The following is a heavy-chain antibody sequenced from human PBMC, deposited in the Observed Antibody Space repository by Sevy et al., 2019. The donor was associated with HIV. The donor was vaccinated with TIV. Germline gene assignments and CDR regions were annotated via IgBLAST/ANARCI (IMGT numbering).Heavy chain of an antibody. CDR2: ISSSSSTI. J-gene: IGHJ3*02. CDR3: ARDLGVLRFVEGAFDI. Sequence: GGSLRLSCAASGFTFSSYSMNWVRQAPGKGLEWVSYISSSSSTIHYADSVKGRFTISRDNAKNSLYLQMNSLRDEDTAVYYCARDLGVLRFVEGAFDIWGQGTMVTVSS. CDR1: GFTFSSYS. D-gene: IGHD3-3*01. V-gene: IGHV3-48*02.